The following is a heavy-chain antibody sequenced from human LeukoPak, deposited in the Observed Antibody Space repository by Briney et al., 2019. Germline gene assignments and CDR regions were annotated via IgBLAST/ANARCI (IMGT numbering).Heavy chain of an antibody. J-gene: IGHJ4*02. CDR2: ISYDGSNK. CDR1: GFTFSSYA. Sequence: GGSLRLSCAASGFTFSSYAMHWVRQAPGKGLEWVAVISYDGSNKYYADSVKGRFTISRDNSKNTLYLQMNSLRAGDTAVYYCASSHSAAAGTDYWGQGTLVTVSS. D-gene: IGHD6-13*01. CDR3: ASSHSAAAGTDY. V-gene: IGHV3-30*04.